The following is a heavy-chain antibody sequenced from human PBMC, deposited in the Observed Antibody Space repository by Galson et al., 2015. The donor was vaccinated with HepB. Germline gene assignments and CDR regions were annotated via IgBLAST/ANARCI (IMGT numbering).Heavy chain of an antibody. J-gene: IGHJ4*02. D-gene: IGHD6-19*01. Sequence: SLRLSCAASGFTFSNYAMSWVRQAPGKGLEWVSAISGSGGSTFYADSVKGRFTVSRDNSKNTLYLQMNGLRAEDTALYYCAKDREAVAGYYFDFWGQGALVTVSS. CDR3: AKDREAVAGYYFDF. CDR2: ISGSGGST. CDR1: GFTFSNYA. V-gene: IGHV3-23*01.